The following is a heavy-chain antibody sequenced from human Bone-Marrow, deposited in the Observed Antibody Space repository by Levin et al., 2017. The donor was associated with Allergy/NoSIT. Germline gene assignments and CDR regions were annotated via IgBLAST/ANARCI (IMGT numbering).Heavy chain of an antibody. J-gene: IGHJ4*02. CDR1: GYTFTSYG. Sequence: GASVKVSCKASGYTFTSYGITWVRQAPGQGLEWMGWINTYTGNTNYAQNLQGRVTMTADRSTSTAYMEVRSLRSDDTAVFYCARYCISTTCHSGTPDYWGQGTLVTVSS. CDR3: ARYCISTTCHSGTPDY. CDR2: INTYTGNT. D-gene: IGHD2-2*02. V-gene: IGHV1-18*01.